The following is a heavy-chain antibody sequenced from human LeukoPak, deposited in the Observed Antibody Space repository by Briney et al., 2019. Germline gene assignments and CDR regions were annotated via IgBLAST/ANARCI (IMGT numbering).Heavy chain of an antibody. CDR2: INSDGSST. D-gene: IGHD3-22*01. CDR1: GFTFSSYW. V-gene: IGHV3-74*01. Sequence: GGSLRLSCAASGFTFSSYWMHWVRQAPGKGLVWVSRINSDGSSTSYADSVKGRFTISRDNAKNTLYLQMNSLRAEDTAVYYCARYGRPDSYDSSGYPYYYYYYMDVWGKGTTVTISS. J-gene: IGHJ6*03. CDR3: ARYGRPDSYDSSGYPYYYYYYMDV.